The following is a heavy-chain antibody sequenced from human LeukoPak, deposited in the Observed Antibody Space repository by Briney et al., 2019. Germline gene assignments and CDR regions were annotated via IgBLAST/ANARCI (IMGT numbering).Heavy chain of an antibody. D-gene: IGHD3-10*01. CDR2: ISGSGGST. V-gene: IGHV3-23*01. CDR1: GFTFSSYA. CDR3: ARSSSITMVRGVYSDY. J-gene: IGHJ4*02. Sequence: GGSLRLSCAASGFTFSSYAMSWVRQAPGKGLEWVSAISGSGGSTYYADSVKGRFTISRDNAKNSLYLQMNSLRAEDTAVYYCARSSSITMVRGVYSDYWGQGTLVTVSS.